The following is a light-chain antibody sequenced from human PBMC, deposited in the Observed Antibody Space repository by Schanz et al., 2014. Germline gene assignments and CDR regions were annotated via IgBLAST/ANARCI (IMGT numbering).Light chain of an antibody. CDR2: DVS. CDR3: SSYAGSNNFVV. V-gene: IGLV2-8*01. J-gene: IGLJ1*01. CDR1: SSDVGSYNL. Sequence: QSALTQPASVSGSPGQSITISCTGTSSDVGSYNLVSWYQQHPGKAPKLMIYDVSERPSGVPDRFSGSKSGNTASLTVSGLQAEDAADYYCSSYAGSNNFVVFGTGTKLTVL.